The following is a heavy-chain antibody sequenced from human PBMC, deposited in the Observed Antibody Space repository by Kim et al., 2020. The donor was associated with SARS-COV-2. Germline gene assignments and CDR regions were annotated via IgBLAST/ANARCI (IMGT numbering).Heavy chain of an antibody. CDR3: VGGFAVARIEYYFDY. Sequence: GSVKGRFIISRDNSKNTLYLQMNSLSAEETAVYDCVGGFAVARIEYYFDYWGQGTLVTVSS. J-gene: IGHJ4*02. D-gene: IGHD6-19*01. V-gene: IGHV3-53*01.